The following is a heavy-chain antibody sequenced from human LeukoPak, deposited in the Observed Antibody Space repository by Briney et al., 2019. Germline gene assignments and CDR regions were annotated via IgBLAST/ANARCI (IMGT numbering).Heavy chain of an antibody. CDR1: GYIFTGHY. V-gene: IGHV1-18*04. D-gene: IGHD1-26*01. J-gene: IGHJ4*02. CDR3: ARDGTSTDDY. CDR2: ISGNNDNP. Sequence: GASVRVSCKASGYIFTGHYMHWVRQAPGQGLEWMGWISGNNDNPNYGQKFQGRFTVTTDSSTSTAYMELRNLRFDDTAVYYCARDGTSTDDYWGQGTLVTVSS.